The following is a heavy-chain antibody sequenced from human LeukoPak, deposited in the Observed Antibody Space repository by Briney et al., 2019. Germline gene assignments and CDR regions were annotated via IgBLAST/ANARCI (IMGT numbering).Heavy chain of an antibody. V-gene: IGHV4-34*01. J-gene: IGHJ4*02. D-gene: IGHD4-17*01. CDR3: AREGDYGDYVFDY. CDR2: INHSGST. Sequence: SETLSLTCAVYGGSFSGYYWSWIRQPPGKGLEWIGEINHSGSTNYNPSLKSRVTISVDTSKNQFSLKLSSVTAADTAVYYCAREGDYGDYVFDYWGQGTLVTVSS. CDR1: GGSFSGYY.